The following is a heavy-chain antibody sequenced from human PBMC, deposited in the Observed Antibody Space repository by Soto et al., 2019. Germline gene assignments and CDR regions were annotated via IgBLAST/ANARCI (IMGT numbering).Heavy chain of an antibody. D-gene: IGHD3-22*01. V-gene: IGHV3-64*05. Sequence: EVQLLESGGGLVQPGGSLRLSCAASGFTFSSYAMHWVRQAPGKGLEYVSVISSNRGSTYHADSVQGRFTISRDNSKNTLYVQMRSLRGEDTDLYYCVNGVRWSTLIPYYYDSSGYYCDGFNIWGPGEKVNGAS. J-gene: IGHJ3*02. CDR1: GFTFSSYA. CDR2: ISSNRGST. CDR3: VNGVRWSTLIPYYYDSSGYYCDGFNI.